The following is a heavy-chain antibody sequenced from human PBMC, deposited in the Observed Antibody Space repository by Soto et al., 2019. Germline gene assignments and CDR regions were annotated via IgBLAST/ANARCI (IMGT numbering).Heavy chain of an antibody. Sequence: QVQLVQSGAEVKKPGSSVKVSCKASGGTFSSYAISWVRQAPGQGLEWMGGIIPIFGTANYAQKFQGRVTMTADESTSTAYRELSSLRSEDTAVYYCARAGGYNQYYYYGMDVCGQGTTVTVSS. D-gene: IGHD5-12*01. CDR1: GGTFSSYA. CDR2: IIPIFGTA. J-gene: IGHJ6*02. CDR3: ARAGGYNQYYYYGMDV. V-gene: IGHV1-69*01.